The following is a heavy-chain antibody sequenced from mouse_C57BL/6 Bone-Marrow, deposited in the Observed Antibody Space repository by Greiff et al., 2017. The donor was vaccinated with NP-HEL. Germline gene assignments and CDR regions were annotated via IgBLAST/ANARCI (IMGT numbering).Heavy chain of an antibody. CDR1: GFNIENTY. D-gene: IGHD2-1*01. J-gene: IGHJ4*01. V-gene: IGHV14-3*01. Sequence: VQLQQSVAELVRPGASVKLSCTASGFNIENTYMHWVKQRPEQGLEWIGRIDPANGNTKYAPKFQGKATITADTSSNTAYLQLSSLTSEDTAIYYCARYYGNYGYAMDYWGQGTSVTVSS. CDR3: ARYYGNYGYAMDY. CDR2: IDPANGNT.